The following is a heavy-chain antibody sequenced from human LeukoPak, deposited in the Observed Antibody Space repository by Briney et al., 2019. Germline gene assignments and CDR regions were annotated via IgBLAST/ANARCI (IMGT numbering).Heavy chain of an antibody. Sequence: ASVKVSCKASGNTFTSSYIHWVRQAPGQGLEWMGIINPSGGSTNYAQKFQGRVTMTRDTSTSTVYMELSSLRSEDTAVYYCARGGLGIVGAIRALDVWGQGTTVTVSS. V-gene: IGHV1-46*01. J-gene: IGHJ6*02. D-gene: IGHD1-26*01. CDR3: ARGGLGIVGAIRALDV. CDR2: INPSGGST. CDR1: GNTFTSSY.